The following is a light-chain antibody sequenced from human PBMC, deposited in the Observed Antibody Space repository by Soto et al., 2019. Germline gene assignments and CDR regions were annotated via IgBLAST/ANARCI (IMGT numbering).Light chain of an antibody. CDR1: QSVPKNY. CDR2: DAS. J-gene: IGKJ1*01. Sequence: EIVLTQSPGTLSLSPGERATLSCRASQSVPKNYLAWYQQKPGQAPRLLIYDASSRATGIPDRFSGSGSGTDFTLAISKLEPEVFVVYCCLQNADSPRTFGQRTRVEIK. V-gene: IGKV3-20*01. CDR3: LQNADSPRT.